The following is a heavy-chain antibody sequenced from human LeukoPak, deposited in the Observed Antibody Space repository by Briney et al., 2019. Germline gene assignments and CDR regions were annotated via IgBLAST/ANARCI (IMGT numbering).Heavy chain of an antibody. CDR2: IIPIFGTA. CDR1: GGTFSSYA. D-gene: IGHD6-19*01. V-gene: IGHV1-69*01. CDR3: ARLGIAVAGPQYYFDH. Sequence: SVKVSCKASGGTFSSYAISWVRQAPGQGLEWMGGIIPIFGTANYAQKFQGRVTITADESTSTAYMELSSLRSEDTAVYYCARLGIAVAGPQYYFDHWGQGTLVTVSS. J-gene: IGHJ4*02.